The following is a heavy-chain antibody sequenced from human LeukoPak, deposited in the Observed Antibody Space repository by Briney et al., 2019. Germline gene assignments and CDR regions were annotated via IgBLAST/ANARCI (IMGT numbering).Heavy chain of an antibody. CDR1: GFTFSSYA. Sequence: GGSLRLSCAASGFTFSSYAMSWVRQAPGKGLEWVSAISGSGGSTYYADSVKGRFTITRDNSKNTLYLQMNSLRVEDTAVYYCAKVVGGFFVVVTGGAFDIWGQGTMVTVSS. CDR3: AKVVGGFFVVVTGGAFDI. V-gene: IGHV3-23*01. D-gene: IGHD2-21*02. J-gene: IGHJ3*02. CDR2: ISGSGGST.